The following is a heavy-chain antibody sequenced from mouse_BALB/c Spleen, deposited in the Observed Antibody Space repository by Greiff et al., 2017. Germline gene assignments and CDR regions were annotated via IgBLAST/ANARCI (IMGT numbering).Heavy chain of an antibody. CDR1: GFTFSSYA. D-gene: IGHD2-14*01. V-gene: IGHV5-6-5*01. CDR2: ISSGGST. Sequence: EVQLVESGGGLVKPGGSLKLSCAASGFTFSSYAMSWVRQTPEKRLEWVASISSGGSTYYPDSVKGRFTISRDNARNILYLQMSSLRSEDTAMYYCARNYRYDEGGWFAYWGQGTLVTVSA. CDR3: ARNYRYDEGGWFAY. J-gene: IGHJ3*01.